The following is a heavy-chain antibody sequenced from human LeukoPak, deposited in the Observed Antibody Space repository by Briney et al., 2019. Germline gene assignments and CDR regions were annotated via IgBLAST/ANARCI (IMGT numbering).Heavy chain of an antibody. CDR3: ARGGYCSSTSCYVIHYFDY. CDR2: ISGSGGST. CDR1: AFTFSSYA. D-gene: IGHD2-2*01. J-gene: IGHJ4*02. V-gene: IGHV3-23*01. Sequence: PGGSLRLSCAASAFTFSSYAMSWVRQAPGKGLEWVSGISGSGGSTYYADSVKGRFTISRNNAKNSLYLQMNSLRAEDTAVYYCARGGYCSSTSCYVIHYFDYWGQGTLVTVSS.